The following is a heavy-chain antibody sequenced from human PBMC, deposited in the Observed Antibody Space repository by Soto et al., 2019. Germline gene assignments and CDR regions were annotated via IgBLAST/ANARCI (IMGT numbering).Heavy chain of an antibody. Sequence: SETLSLTCAVSGYSISSGYYWGWIRQPPGKGLEWIGSIYHSGSTYYNPSLKSRVTISVDTSKNQFSLKLSSVTAADAAVYYCARDARTYYDFWSGSYNWFDPWGQGTLVTVSS. J-gene: IGHJ5*02. D-gene: IGHD3-3*01. CDR2: IYHSGST. CDR1: GYSISSGYY. CDR3: ARDARTYYDFWSGSYNWFDP. V-gene: IGHV4-38-2*02.